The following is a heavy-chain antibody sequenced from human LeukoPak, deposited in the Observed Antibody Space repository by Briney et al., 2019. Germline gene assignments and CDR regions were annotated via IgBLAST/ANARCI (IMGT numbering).Heavy chain of an antibody. Sequence: GGSLRLSCAASGFTFSNYWMHWVRQAPGKGLVWVSHINSDGSSTTYADSVKGRFTISRDNAKNSLYLQMNSLRAEDTAVYYCARDRSDKYNWNYESDYWGQGTLVTVSS. CDR2: INSDGSST. V-gene: IGHV3-74*01. CDR3: ARDRSDKYNWNYESDY. D-gene: IGHD1-7*01. J-gene: IGHJ4*02. CDR1: GFTFSNYW.